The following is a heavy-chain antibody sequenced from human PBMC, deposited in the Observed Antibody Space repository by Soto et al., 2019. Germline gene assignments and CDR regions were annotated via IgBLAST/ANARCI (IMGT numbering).Heavy chain of an antibody. CDR1: GGSISSSSHY. CDR2: IYYSGST. CDR3: ARQHIVVVPATSPWFDP. D-gene: IGHD2-2*01. Sequence: QLQLQESGPGLVKPSETLSLTCTVSGGSISSSSHYWGWIRQPPVKVLEWIGSIYYSGSTYYDPYLKSRVTISVDTSKNQFSLKVRSVNAADTAVYYCARQHIVVVPATSPWFDPWGQGHLVTVSS. V-gene: IGHV4-39*01. J-gene: IGHJ5*02.